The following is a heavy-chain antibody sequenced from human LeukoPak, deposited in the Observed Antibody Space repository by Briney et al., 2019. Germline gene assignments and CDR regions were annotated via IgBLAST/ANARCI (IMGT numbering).Heavy chain of an antibody. CDR1: GYTFTGYY. Sequence: GASVKVSCKASGYTFTGYYMHWVRQAPGHGLEWMGCINPNSGGTNYAQKFQGRVTMTTDTSTSTAYMELRSLRSDDTAVYYCARAGYDLLTLAPDPANDYWGQGTLVTVSS. CDR2: INPNSGGT. CDR3: ARAGYDLLTLAPDPANDY. J-gene: IGHJ4*02. D-gene: IGHD3-9*01. V-gene: IGHV1-2*02.